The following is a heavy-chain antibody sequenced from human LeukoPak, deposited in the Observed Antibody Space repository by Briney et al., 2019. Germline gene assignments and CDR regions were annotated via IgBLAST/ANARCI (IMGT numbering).Heavy chain of an antibody. J-gene: IGHJ1*01. CDR2: INHSGST. D-gene: IGHD4-17*01. V-gene: IGHV4-34*01. Sequence: PSETLSPTCAVYGGSFSGYYWSWIRQPPGKGLEWIGEINHSGSTNYNPSLKSRVTILVDTSKNQFSLKLSSVTAADTAVCYCARGHSPVTTKVSYFQHWGQGTLVTVSS. CDR1: GGSFSGYY. CDR3: ARGHSPVTTKVSYFQH.